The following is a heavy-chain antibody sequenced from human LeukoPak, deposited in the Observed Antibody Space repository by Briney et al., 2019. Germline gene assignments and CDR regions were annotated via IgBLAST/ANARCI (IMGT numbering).Heavy chain of an antibody. V-gene: IGHV4-61*02. CDR1: GGSINSGSYF. D-gene: IGHD5-18*01. CDR2: IYPSGST. CDR3: SRGDYSHGFD. J-gene: IGHJ4*02. Sequence: SQTLSLTCTVSGGSINSGSYFWSWIRQPAGKGLEWIVRIYPSGSTNYNPSLKSRVTISVDLSKNQFSLKLSSVTAADTAVYYCSRGDYSHGFDWGQGTLVTVSS.